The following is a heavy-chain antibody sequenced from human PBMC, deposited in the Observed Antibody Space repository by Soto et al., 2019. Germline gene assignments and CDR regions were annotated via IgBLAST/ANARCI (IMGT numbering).Heavy chain of an antibody. J-gene: IGHJ6*02. D-gene: IGHD3-16*01. Sequence: QVQLVESGGGVVQPGTSLRLSCAASRLTFSTYDMHWVRQAPGKGLEWVALIWSDASREFYADSVKGRFSISRDNSKNTLFLQMNGLRAEATAVYYCAGEPKGGAYDMDVWCQGTTVTVSS. CDR3: AGEPKGGAYDMDV. CDR1: RLTFSTYD. V-gene: IGHV3-33*01. CDR2: IWSDASRE.